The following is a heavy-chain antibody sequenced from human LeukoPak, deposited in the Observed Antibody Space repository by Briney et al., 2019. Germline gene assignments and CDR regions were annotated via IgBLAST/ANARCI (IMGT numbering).Heavy chain of an antibody. CDR2: ISGSGGST. CDR1: GFTSSSYA. V-gene: IGHV3-23*01. J-gene: IGHJ4*02. Sequence: PGGSLRLSCAAPGFTSSSYAMSWVRQAPGKGLEWVSAISGSGGSTYYADSVKGRFTISRDNSKNTLYLQMNNLRAEDTAVYCCARGRPDIAVAGLDYWGQGTLVTVSS. CDR3: ARGRPDIAVAGLDY. D-gene: IGHD6-19*01.